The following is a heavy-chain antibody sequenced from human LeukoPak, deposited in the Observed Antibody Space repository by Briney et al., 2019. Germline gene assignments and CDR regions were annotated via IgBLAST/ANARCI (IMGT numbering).Heavy chain of an antibody. Sequence: PGGSLRLSCAASGFTFSSYSMNWVRQAPGKGLEWVSSISSSSSYIYYADSVRGRFTISRDNAKNSLYLQMNSLRAEDTAVYYCARVGSDIYRSGYGISWGQGTLVTVSS. V-gene: IGHV3-21*01. CDR1: GFTFSSYS. CDR3: ARVGSDIYRSGYGIS. CDR2: ISSSSSYI. J-gene: IGHJ5*02. D-gene: IGHD6-19*01.